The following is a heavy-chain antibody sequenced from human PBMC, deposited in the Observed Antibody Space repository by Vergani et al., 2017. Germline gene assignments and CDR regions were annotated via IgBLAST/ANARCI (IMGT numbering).Heavy chain of an antibody. J-gene: IGHJ4*02. CDR2: ISGSGGIT. CDR3: AKDLSNGGKGRGYYDY. D-gene: IGHD4-23*01. CDR1: GFTFSSYA. Sequence: EVQLLESGGGLVQPGGSLRLSCAASGFTFSSYAMSWVRQAPGKGLEWVSAISGSGGITYYADSVKGRFTISRDTSKNTLYLQMNSLRAEDTAVYYCAKDLSNGGKGRGYYDYWGQGTLVTVSS. V-gene: IGHV3-23*01.